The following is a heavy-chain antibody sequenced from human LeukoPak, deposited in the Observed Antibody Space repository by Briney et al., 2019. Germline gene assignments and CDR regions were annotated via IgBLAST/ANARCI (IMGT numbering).Heavy chain of an antibody. CDR1: GFTFSSYA. V-gene: IGHV3-23*01. CDR3: AKGDYDYVWGSYRY. Sequence: GGSLRLSCAASGFTFSSYAMSWVRQAPGKGLVWVSAISGSGGSTYYADSVKGRFTISRDNSKNTLNLQMNSLRAEDTAVYYCAKGDYDYVWGSYRYWGQGTLVTVSS. D-gene: IGHD3-16*02. J-gene: IGHJ4*02. CDR2: ISGSGGST.